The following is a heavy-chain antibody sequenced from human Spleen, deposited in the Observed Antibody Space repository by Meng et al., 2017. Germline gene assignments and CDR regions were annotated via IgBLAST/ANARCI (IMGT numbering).Heavy chain of an antibody. V-gene: IGHV4-34*01. D-gene: IGHD2-15*01. J-gene: IGHJ6*02. CDR2: INHSGST. CDR3: ARDMVGCSGGSCYYPTYGMDV. Sequence: GSLRLSCAVYGGSFSGYYWSWIRQPPGKGLEWIGEINHSGSTNYNPSLKSRVTISVDTSKNQFSLKLSSVTAADTAVYYCARDMVGCSGGSCYYPTYGMDVWGQGTTVTVSS. CDR1: GGSFSGYY.